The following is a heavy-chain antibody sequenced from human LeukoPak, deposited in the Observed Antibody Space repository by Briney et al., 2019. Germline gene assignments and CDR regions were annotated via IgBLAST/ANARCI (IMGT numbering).Heavy chain of an antibody. CDR1: GFTFDDYA. V-gene: IGHV3-9*01. D-gene: IGHD3-22*01. Sequence: PGGSLRLSCAASGFTFDDYAMHWVRQAPGKGLEWVSGISWNSGSIGYADSVKGRFTISRDNAKNSLYLQMSSLRAEDTALYYCAKGDYYYDSSGYGEFDYWGQGTLVTVSS. J-gene: IGHJ4*02. CDR2: ISWNSGSI. CDR3: AKGDYYYDSSGYGEFDY.